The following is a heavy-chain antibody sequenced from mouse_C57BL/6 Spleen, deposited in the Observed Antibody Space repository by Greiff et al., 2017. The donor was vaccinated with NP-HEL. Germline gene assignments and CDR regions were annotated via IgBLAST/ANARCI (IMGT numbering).Heavy chain of an antibody. CDR2: IYPGDGDT. Sequence: VQLQQSGAELVKPGASVKISCKASGYAFSSYWMNWVKQRPGKGLEWIGQIYPGDGDTNYNGKFKGKATLTADKSSSTAYMQLSSLTSEDSAVYFCAREITTRGYFDVWGTGTTVTVSS. D-gene: IGHD1-1*01. V-gene: IGHV1-80*01. J-gene: IGHJ1*03. CDR1: GYAFSSYW. CDR3: AREITTRGYFDV.